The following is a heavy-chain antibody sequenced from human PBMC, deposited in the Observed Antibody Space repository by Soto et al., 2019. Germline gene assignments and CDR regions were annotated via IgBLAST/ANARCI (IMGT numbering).Heavy chain of an antibody. V-gene: IGHV1-3*01. D-gene: IGHD1-7*01. CDR3: ATPASVELNKPYDYYGMDV. CDR2: INAGNGNT. Sequence: ASVKVSCKASGYTFTSYAMHWVRQAPGQRLEWMGWINAGNGNTKYSQKFQGRVTITRDTSASTAYMELSSLRSEDTAVYYCATPASVELNKPYDYYGMDVWGQGTTVTVSS. J-gene: IGHJ6*02. CDR1: GYTFTSYA.